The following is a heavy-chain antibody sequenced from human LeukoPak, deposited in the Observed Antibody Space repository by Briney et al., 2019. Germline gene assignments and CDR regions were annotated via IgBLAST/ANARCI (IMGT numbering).Heavy chain of an antibody. CDR1: GYTFTGYY. Sequence: ASVKVSCKASGYTFTGYYMHWVRQAPGQGLEWMGWINPNSGGTNYPQKFQGRVTMSRDTSISTAYMELSRLRSDDTAVYYCARGVVVVPAAIRGGYYYYYMDVWGKGTTVTVSS. J-gene: IGHJ6*03. CDR3: ARGVVVVPAAIRGGYYYYYMDV. CDR2: INPNSGGT. D-gene: IGHD2-2*01. V-gene: IGHV1-2*02.